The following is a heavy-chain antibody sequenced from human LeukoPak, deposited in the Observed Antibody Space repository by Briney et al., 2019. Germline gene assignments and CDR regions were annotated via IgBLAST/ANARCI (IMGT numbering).Heavy chain of an antibody. D-gene: IGHD6-13*01. CDR1: GFTFSSYW. Sequence: GGSLRLSCAGSGFTFSSYWMHWVRQAPGKGLVWVSRINSDGSDTIYADSVKGRFTISRDNAKNTLYLQMNSLRAEDTAVYYCALLAAADSESWGQGTVVTVSS. CDR2: INSDGSDT. CDR3: ALLAAADSES. V-gene: IGHV3-74*01. J-gene: IGHJ5*02.